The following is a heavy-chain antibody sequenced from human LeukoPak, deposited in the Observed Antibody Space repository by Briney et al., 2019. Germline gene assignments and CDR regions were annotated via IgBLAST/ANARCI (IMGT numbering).Heavy chain of an antibody. CDR2: IWYDGTKK. CDR3: ARDGPASVYYGMDV. CDR1: GLTFSSYG. J-gene: IGHJ6*02. V-gene: IGHV3-33*01. Sequence: GGSLRLSCAASGLTFSSYGMHWVRQAPGKGLEWVAVIWYDGTKKYYADYVKGRFTIFRDNSKNTLYLQMNSLRVEDTAVYYCARDGPASVYYGMDVWGQGTTVTVSS. D-gene: IGHD2-2*01.